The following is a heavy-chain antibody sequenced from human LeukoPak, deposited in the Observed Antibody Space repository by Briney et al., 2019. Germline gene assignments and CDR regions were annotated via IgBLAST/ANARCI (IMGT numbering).Heavy chain of an antibody. CDR1: GFTFSSYS. V-gene: IGHV3-21*01. J-gene: IGHJ3*02. Sequence: GGSLRLSCAASGFTFSSYSMNWVRQAPGKGLEWVSSISSSSSYIYYADSVKGRLTISRDNAKNSLYLQMNSLRAEDTAVYYCAIVVVPAAHDAFDIWGQGTMVTVSS. D-gene: IGHD2-2*01. CDR2: ISSSSSYI. CDR3: AIVVVPAAHDAFDI.